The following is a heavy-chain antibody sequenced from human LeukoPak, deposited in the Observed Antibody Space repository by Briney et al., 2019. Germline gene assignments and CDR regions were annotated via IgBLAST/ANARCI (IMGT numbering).Heavy chain of an antibody. CDR1: GYRFTSYW. V-gene: IGHV5-51*01. Sequence: KCGESLKISCKGSGYRFTSYWIGWVRQMPGKGLEWMGIIYPGDSDTRYSPSFQGQVTISADKSISTAYLQWSSLKASDTAMYYCARGGHYYYGSDSFDYWGQGTLVTVSS. CDR3: ARGGHYYYGSDSFDY. D-gene: IGHD3-10*01. J-gene: IGHJ4*02. CDR2: IYPGDSDT.